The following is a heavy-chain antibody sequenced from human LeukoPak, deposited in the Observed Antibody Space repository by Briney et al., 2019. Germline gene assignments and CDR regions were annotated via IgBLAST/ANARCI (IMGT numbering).Heavy chain of an antibody. D-gene: IGHD5-12*01. V-gene: IGHV3-23*01. J-gene: IGHJ5*02. CDR3: AKALSGYDFLSFDP. CDR2: ISGSGGST. Sequence: GGSLRLSCAASGFTFSRYAMSWVRQAPGKGLEWVSAISGSGGSTYYADSVKGRFTISRDNSKNTLYLQMNSLRAEDTAVYYCAKALSGYDFLSFDPWGQGTLVTVSS. CDR1: GFTFSRYA.